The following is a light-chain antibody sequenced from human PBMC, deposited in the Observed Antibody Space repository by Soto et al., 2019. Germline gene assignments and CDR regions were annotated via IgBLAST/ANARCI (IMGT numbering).Light chain of an antibody. CDR2: GAS. Sequence: EIVMTQSPATLSVSPGERATLSCRASQSVSSNLAWYQQKPGQAPRLLIYGASTRATGIPARFSGSGSGTEFTLTISSLQSAECAVYYCQQYNNWPWTFGQGTKVDIK. V-gene: IGKV3-15*01. CDR3: QQYNNWPWT. J-gene: IGKJ1*01. CDR1: QSVSSN.